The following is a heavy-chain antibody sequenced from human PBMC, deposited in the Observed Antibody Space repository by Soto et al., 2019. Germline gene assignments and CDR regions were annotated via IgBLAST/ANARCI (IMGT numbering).Heavy chain of an antibody. CDR1: GFTFSSYS. J-gene: IGHJ6*02. Sequence: EVQLVESGGGLVKPGGSLRLSCAASGFTFSSYSMNWVRQAPGKGLEWVSSISSSSSYIYYADSVKGRFTISRDNAKNSLYLQMNSLRAEDTAVYYCARANSKYYYYYGMDVWGLGTTVTVSS. D-gene: IGHD3-22*01. CDR3: ARANSKYYYYYGMDV. CDR2: ISSSSSYI. V-gene: IGHV3-21*01.